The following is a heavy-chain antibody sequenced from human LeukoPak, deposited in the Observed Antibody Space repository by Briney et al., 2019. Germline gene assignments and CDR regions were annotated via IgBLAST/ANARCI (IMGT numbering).Heavy chain of an antibody. J-gene: IGHJ4*02. V-gene: IGHV3-30*18. Sequence: PGGSLRLSCAASGFTFSDYGMHWVRQAPGKGLEWVALISYDGGNKFYADSVRDRFTISRDNSKNTLFLQMNSLRIEDTAVYYCAKLFEVRGARRPKDYWGQGTLVIVSS. D-gene: IGHD3-10*01. CDR1: GFTFSDYG. CDR3: AKLFEVRGARRPKDY. CDR2: ISYDGGNK.